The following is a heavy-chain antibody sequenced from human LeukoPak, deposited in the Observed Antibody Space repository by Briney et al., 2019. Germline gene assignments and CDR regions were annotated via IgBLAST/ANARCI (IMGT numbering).Heavy chain of an antibody. J-gene: IGHJ4*02. V-gene: IGHV1-46*01. Sequence: GASVKVSCKASGYTFTSYYMHWVRQAPGQGLEWMGIINPSGGSTSYAQKFQGRVTMTRDMPTSTVYMELSSLRSEDTAVYYCARDSSGWPDYWGQGTLVTVSS. CDR1: GYTFTSYY. D-gene: IGHD6-19*01. CDR2: INPSGGST. CDR3: ARDSSGWPDY.